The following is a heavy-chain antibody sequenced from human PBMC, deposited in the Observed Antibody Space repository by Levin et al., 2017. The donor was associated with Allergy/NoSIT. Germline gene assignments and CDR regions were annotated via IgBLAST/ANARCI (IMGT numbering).Heavy chain of an antibody. Sequence: LSLTCAASGFSEFSFSSYSLNWVRQAPGKGLEWVSGISSTGNSPFYADSVKGRFTISRDNSRNTLYLQMNSLRAEDTAVYYCAKDSTGFSNNWADYGGQGTLVTVSS. J-gene: IGHJ4*02. CDR2: ISSTGNSP. CDR1: GFSEFSFSSYS. CDR3: AKDSTGFSNNWADY. D-gene: IGHD6-13*01. V-gene: IGHV3-23*01.